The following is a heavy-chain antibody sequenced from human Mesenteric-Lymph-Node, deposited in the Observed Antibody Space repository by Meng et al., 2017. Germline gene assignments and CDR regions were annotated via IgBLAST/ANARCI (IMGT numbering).Heavy chain of an antibody. CDR3: AKDKSISDDYYYYGMDV. V-gene: IGHV3-23*01. J-gene: IGHJ6*02. Sequence: GESLKISCAASGFSFYGYWMHWVRQVPGKGLEWVSRISGSGGSTFYADSVKGRFTISRDNSKNTLFLQMNSLRVEDTAVYYCAKDKSISDDYYYYGMDVWGQGTTVTVSS. CDR1: GFSFYGYW. D-gene: IGHD6-6*01. CDR2: ISGSGGST.